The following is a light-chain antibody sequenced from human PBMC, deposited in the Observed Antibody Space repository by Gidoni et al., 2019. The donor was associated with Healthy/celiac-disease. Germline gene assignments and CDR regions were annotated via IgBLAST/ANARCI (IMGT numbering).Light chain of an antibody. CDR1: TLPTHY. Sequence: ELTQPPPVSVSPGQTARITCSGHTLPTHYAYWYQQKSGQAPVLVIYTDSEWPSGIPERFSGSSSRTTVTLTISGVQAEDEADYYCQSADNSGTRVVFGGGTKLTVL. J-gene: IGLJ2*01. V-gene: IGLV3-25*02. CDR3: QSADNSGTRVV. CDR2: TDS.